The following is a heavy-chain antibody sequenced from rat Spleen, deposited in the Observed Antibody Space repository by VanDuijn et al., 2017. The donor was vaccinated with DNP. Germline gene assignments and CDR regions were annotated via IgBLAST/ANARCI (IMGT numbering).Heavy chain of an antibody. CDR2: IWSDGST. D-gene: IGHD5-1*01. CDR3: AETNWGN. J-gene: IGHJ2*01. Sequence: QVQMKETGPGLVQITQTLCVTCTVSGFSLTNSGVHWVRQAPGKGLEWMGIIWSDGSTNYNSALKSRLIISRDTSKSQVFLTMNSLQTDDTAVYYCAETNWGNWGQGVMVTVSS. V-gene: IGHV2-77*01. CDR1: GFSLTNSG.